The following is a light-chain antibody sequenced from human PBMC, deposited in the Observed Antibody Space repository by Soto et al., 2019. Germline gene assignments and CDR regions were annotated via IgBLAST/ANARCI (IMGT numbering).Light chain of an antibody. V-gene: IGLV2-14*01. CDR2: DVS. Sequence: QSVLTQPASVSASPGQSITISCTGTSSDVGGYNYVSWYQQHPGKAPKVMIYDVSNRPSGVSNRFSGSKSGNTAFLIIFELQAEDEADYYCSSYTSSSSYVFGTGTKVTVL. CDR1: SSDVGGYNY. CDR3: SSYTSSSSYV. J-gene: IGLJ1*01.